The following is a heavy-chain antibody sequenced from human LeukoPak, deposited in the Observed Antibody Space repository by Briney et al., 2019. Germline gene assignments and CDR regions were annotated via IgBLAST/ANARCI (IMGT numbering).Heavy chain of an antibody. CDR1: GFTFSSYE. CDR3: ARDRYYYDKGGALFDY. Sequence: GGSLRLSCAASGFTFSSYEMNWVRQAPRKGLEWVSYISSSGSTIYYADSVKGRFTISRDNAKNSLYLQMNSLRAEDTAVYYCARDRYYYDKGGALFDYWGQGTLVTVSS. CDR2: ISSSGSTI. V-gene: IGHV3-48*03. J-gene: IGHJ4*02. D-gene: IGHD3-22*01.